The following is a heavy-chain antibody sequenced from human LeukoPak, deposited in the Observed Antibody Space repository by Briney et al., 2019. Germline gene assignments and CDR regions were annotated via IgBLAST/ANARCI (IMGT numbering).Heavy chain of an antibody. CDR2: IKPIDDTT. Sequence: GASVKVSCKTSGYPFTSYHMHWVRQAPGQGLEWMGIIKPIDDTTSFTQKFQGRLTMTRDTSTSTVFMEPTSLRSEDTALYYCARDSGDWSVDYWGQGTLVTVSS. D-gene: IGHD2-21*02. V-gene: IGHV1-46*01. CDR1: GYPFTSYH. J-gene: IGHJ4*02. CDR3: ARDSGDWSVDY.